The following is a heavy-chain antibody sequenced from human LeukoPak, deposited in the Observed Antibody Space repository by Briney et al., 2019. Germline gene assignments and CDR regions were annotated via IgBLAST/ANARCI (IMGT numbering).Heavy chain of an antibody. V-gene: IGHV1-69*13. CDR3: ARERYCSGGSCYSL. D-gene: IGHD2-15*01. CDR1: GGTFSNCA. Sequence: SVKVSCKASGGTFSNCAISWVRQAPGQGLEWMGGIIPIFGTANYAQKFQGRVTITADESTSTAYMELSSLRSEDTAVYYCARERYCSGGSCYSLWGQGTLSPSPQ. CDR2: IIPIFGTA. J-gene: IGHJ4*02.